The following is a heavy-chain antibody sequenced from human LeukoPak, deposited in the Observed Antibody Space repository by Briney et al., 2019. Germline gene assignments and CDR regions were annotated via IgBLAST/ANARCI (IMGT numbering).Heavy chain of an antibody. V-gene: IGHV4-4*09. CDR1: GGSIISYY. CDR2: IYTSGTT. J-gene: IGHJ5*02. Sequence: PSETLSLTCTVSGGSIISYYWSWIRQPPGKGPEWIGYIYTSGTTGYNPSLKSRVTMSVDTSKNQFSLKLSSVTAADTAVYYCARHHLAPSNWFDPWGQGTLVTVSS. CDR3: ARHHLAPSNWFDP.